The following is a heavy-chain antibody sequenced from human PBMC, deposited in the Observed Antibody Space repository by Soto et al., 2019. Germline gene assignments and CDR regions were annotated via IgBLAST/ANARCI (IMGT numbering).Heavy chain of an antibody. CDR1: GGSFSGYY. Sequence: PSETLSLTCAVYGGSFSGYYWSWIRQPPGKGLEWIGEINHSGSTNYNPSLKSRVTISVDTSKTQFSLKLSSVTAADTAVYYCARDKKGLLWFGAHGMDVWGQGTTVTVSS. J-gene: IGHJ6*01. CDR2: INHSGST. CDR3: ARDKKGLLWFGAHGMDV. D-gene: IGHD3-10*01. V-gene: IGHV4-34*01.